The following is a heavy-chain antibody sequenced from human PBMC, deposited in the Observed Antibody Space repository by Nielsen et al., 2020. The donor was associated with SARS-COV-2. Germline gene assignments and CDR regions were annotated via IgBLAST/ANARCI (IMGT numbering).Heavy chain of an antibody. CDR2: IYHSGRT. J-gene: IGHJ3*02. V-gene: IGHV4-30-2*01. Sequence: LRLSCAVSGGSISSGGYSWSWIRQPPGKGLEWIGYIYHSGRTYYNPSLESRVTISVDRSKNQFSLKLSSVTAADTAVYYCARGGRITFGGADDAFDIWGQGTMVTVSS. CDR3: ARGGRITFGGADDAFDI. CDR1: GGSISSGGYS. D-gene: IGHD3-16*01.